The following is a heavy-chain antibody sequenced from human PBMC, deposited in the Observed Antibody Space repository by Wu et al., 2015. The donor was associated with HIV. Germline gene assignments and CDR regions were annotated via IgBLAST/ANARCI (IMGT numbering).Heavy chain of an antibody. CDR1: GYTLTGYF. V-gene: IGHV1-2*02. CDR3: ARDRSPYYFDY. Sequence: QVQLLQSGTEVKKPGASVKVSCKASGYTLTGYFIHWVRQAPGQGLEWMGWINPNSGGTHYAQNFQGRVIMTSDTSINTAFMELRRLKSDDTAVYYCARDRSPYYFDYWGQGTLVTVSS. J-gene: IGHJ4*02. CDR2: INPNSGGT.